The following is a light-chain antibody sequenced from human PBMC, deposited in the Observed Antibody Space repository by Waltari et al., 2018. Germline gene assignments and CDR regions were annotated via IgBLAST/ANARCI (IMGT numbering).Light chain of an antibody. Sequence: QSALTQPASVSGSPGQSITISCTGTSSDIGSYGLVSWYQHHPGKAPKVKIYEVSKRPSGVPDRFSGSRSGNTASLTISGLQAEDEADCYCCSYASSGTFVFGTGTKVTVL. J-gene: IGLJ1*01. CDR1: SSDIGSYGL. CDR2: EVS. V-gene: IGLV2-23*02. CDR3: CSYASSGTFV.